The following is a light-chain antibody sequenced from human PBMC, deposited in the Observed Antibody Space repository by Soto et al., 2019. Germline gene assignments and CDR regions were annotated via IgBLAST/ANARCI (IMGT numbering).Light chain of an antibody. CDR1: SSDVGGYNV. CDR2: EVN. CDR3: SSSAGTTTNTV. Sequence: QSALTQPASVSGSPGQSITFSCTGTSSDVGGYNVVSWYQQHPGKAPKLIISEVNKRPSGISDRFSGSKSGSTASLTISGLQAEDEDDYYCSSSAGTTTNTVFGGGTQLTVL. J-gene: IGLJ7*01. V-gene: IGLV2-23*02.